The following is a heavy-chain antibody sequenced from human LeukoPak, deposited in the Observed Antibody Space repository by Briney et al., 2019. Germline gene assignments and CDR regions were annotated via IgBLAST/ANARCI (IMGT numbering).Heavy chain of an antibody. CDR1: GYTFTSYY. J-gene: IGHJ4*02. CDR3: ARDRDFGDYGSGSWGAFDY. V-gene: IGHV1-46*03. Sequence: ASVKVSCKASGYTFTSYYMHWVRQAPGQGLEWMGIINPSGGSTSYAQKFQGRVTMTRDTSTSTVYMELSSLRSEDTAVYYCARDRDFGDYGSGSWGAFDYWGQGTLVTVSS. D-gene: IGHD3-10*01. CDR2: INPSGGST.